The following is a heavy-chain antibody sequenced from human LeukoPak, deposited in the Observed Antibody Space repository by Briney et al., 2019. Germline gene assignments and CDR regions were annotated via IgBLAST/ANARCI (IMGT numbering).Heavy chain of an antibody. Sequence: SETLSLTCTVSGGSISSYYWSWIRQPAGKGLEWIGRIYTSGSTNYNPSLKSRVTMSVDTSKSQFSLNLGSVTAADTAVYYCARDLSTTPFYYRMDVWGQGTTVTVTS. V-gene: IGHV4-4*07. D-gene: IGHD1-7*01. CDR1: GGSISSYY. CDR2: IYTSGST. J-gene: IGHJ6*02. CDR3: ARDLSTTPFYYRMDV.